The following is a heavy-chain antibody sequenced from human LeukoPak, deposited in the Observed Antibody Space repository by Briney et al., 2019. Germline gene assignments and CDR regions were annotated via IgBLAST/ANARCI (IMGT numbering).Heavy chain of an antibody. CDR3: ARVLQRWSLGFDY. CDR2: IFHSGST. V-gene: IGHV4-30-2*01. Sequence: SETLSLTCAVSGGSISSGGDFWSWIRQPPGRGLEWIGYIFHSGSTYYNPSLKSRVTISVDRSKNQFSLKLSSVTAADTAVYYCARVLQRWSLGFDYWGQGTLVTVSS. J-gene: IGHJ4*02. D-gene: IGHD4-23*01. CDR1: GGSISSGGDF.